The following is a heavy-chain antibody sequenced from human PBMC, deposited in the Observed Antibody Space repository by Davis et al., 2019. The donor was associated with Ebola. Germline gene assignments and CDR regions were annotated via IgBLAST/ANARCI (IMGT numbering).Heavy chain of an antibody. CDR2: ISAYNGNT. CDR3: ARAQFPTTSDH. D-gene: IGHD1-1*01. Sequence: ASVKVSCKASGYTFTSYDINWVRQAPGQGLEWMGWISAYNGNTNYAQNVQGRVTMTTDTSTSTAYMEVGILRSDDTAVYYCARAQFPTTSDHWGQGTLVTVSS. CDR1: GYTFTSYD. V-gene: IGHV1-18*01. J-gene: IGHJ4*02.